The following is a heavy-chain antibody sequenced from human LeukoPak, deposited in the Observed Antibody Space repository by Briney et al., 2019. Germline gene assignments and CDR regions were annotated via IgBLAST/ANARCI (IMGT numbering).Heavy chain of an antibody. J-gene: IGHJ4*02. CDR3: AKGRGGGSYYVGGVTSFDY. CDR1: GFTFSSYA. Sequence: GGSLRLSCAASGFTFSSYAMSWVRQAPGKGLEWVSAISGSGGSTYYADSVKGRFTISRDNSKNTLYLQVNSLRAEDTAVYYCAKGRGGGSYYVGGVTSFDYWGQGALITVSS. CDR2: ISGSGGST. D-gene: IGHD1-26*01. V-gene: IGHV3-23*01.